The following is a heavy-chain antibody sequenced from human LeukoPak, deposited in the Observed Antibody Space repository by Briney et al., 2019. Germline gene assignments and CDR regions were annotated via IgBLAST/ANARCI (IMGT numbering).Heavy chain of an antibody. J-gene: IGHJ6*02. CDR3: ARVGSELRGAMDV. D-gene: IGHD1-7*01. Sequence: PSGTLSLTCDVSGGSISNTNWWSWVRQPPGQGLEWIGEVSLAGPTNYNPSLNGRVTMSLDESSNQLSLKLTSVTAADTAIYYCARVGSELRGAMDVWGPGTTVTVSS. CDR2: VSLAGPT. V-gene: IGHV4-4*02. CDR1: GGSISNTNW.